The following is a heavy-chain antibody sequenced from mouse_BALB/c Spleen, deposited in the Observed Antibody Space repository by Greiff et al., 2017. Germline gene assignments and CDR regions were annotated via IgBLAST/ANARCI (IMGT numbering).Heavy chain of an antibody. CDR1: GYSITSDYA. J-gene: IGHJ4*01. D-gene: IGHD2-1*01. CDR2: ISYSGST. Sequence: VQLKESGPGLVKPSQSLSLTCTVTGYSITSDYAWNWIRQFPGNKLEWMGYISYSGSTSYNPSLKSRISITRDTSKNQFFLQLNSVTTEDKATYYCARYGNYEGAMDYWGQGTSVTVSS. V-gene: IGHV3-2*02. CDR3: ARYGNYEGAMDY.